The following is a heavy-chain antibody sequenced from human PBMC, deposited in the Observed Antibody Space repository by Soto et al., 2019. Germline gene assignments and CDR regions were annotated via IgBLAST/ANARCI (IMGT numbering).Heavy chain of an antibody. CDR1: GYTFTSYG. V-gene: IGHV1-18*01. J-gene: IGHJ6*02. CDR3: AREAAAAGTFYYGMDV. D-gene: IGHD6-13*01. Sequence: QVQLVQSGAEVKKPGASVKVSCKASGYTFTSYGISWVRQAPGQGLEWMGWISAYNGNTNYAQKLQGRVTMTTDTSTSRAYMELRSLRSDDTAVYYCAREAAAAGTFYYGMDVWGQGTTVTVSS. CDR2: ISAYNGNT.